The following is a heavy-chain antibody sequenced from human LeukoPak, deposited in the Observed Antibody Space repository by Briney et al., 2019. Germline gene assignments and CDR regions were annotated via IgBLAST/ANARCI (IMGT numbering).Heavy chain of an antibody. J-gene: IGHJ4*02. V-gene: IGHV3-23*01. D-gene: IGHD3-10*01. CDR1: GFTFSSYA. Sequence: GGSLRLSCAASGFTFSSYAMSWVRQAPGKGLEWVSVISGSGDWTFFADSVKGRFTISRDSSKNTLYLQVNSLRAEDTAVYYCAKRLASGSYYYDYWGQGTLDTVSS. CDR2: ISGSGDWT. CDR3: AKRLASGSYYYDY.